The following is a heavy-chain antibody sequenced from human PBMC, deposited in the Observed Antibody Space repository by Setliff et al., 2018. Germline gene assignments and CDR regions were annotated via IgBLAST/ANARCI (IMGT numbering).Heavy chain of an antibody. CDR1: GGSISSYY. Sequence: ETLSLTCTVSGGSISSYYWSWIRQPAGKGLEWIGRIYTSGSTNYNPSLKSRVTMSVDTSKNQFSLKLSSVTAADTAVYYCARSYYNFWSGYYRVNWFDPWGQGALVTVSS. V-gene: IGHV4-4*07. CDR2: IYTSGST. D-gene: IGHD3-3*01. J-gene: IGHJ5*02. CDR3: ARSYYNFWSGYYRVNWFDP.